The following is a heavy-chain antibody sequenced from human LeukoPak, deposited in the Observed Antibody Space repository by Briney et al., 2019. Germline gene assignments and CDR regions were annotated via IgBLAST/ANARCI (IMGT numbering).Heavy chain of an antibody. CDR2: INPNSGGT. CDR3: AREHCSSTSCYTVNDY. Sequence: ASVKVSCKASGYTFTGYYMHWVRQAPGQGLEWMGCINPNSGGTNYAQRFQGRVTMTRDTTISTAYMELSRLRSDDTAVYYCAREHCSSTSCYTVNDYWGQGTLVTVSS. V-gene: IGHV1-2*02. J-gene: IGHJ4*02. CDR1: GYTFTGYY. D-gene: IGHD2-2*02.